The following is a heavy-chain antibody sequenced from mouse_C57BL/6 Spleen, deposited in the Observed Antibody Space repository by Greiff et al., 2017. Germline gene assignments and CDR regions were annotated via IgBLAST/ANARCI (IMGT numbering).Heavy chain of an antibody. CDR1: GFTFSDYG. D-gene: IGHD1-1*01. CDR2: ISSGSSTI. CDR3: ARGNYGSSYGWYFDV. J-gene: IGHJ1*03. Sequence: EVKLEESGGGLVKPGGSLKLSCAASGFTFSDYGMHWVRQAPEKGLEWVAYISSGSSTIYYADTVKGRFTISRDNAKNTLFLQMTSLRSEDTAMYYCARGNYGSSYGWYFDVWGTGTTVTVSS. V-gene: IGHV5-17*01.